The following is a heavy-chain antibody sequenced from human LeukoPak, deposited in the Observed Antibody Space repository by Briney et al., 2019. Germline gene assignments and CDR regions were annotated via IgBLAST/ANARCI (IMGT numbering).Heavy chain of an antibody. V-gene: IGHV3-7*01. D-gene: IGHD6-19*01. CDR2: IKQEGSEK. CDR3: ASYFPRQWLVGYFDY. J-gene: IGHJ4*02. CDR1: GFTFTHFF. Sequence: GGSLRLSCAASGFTFTHFFMTWVRQAPGKGLEWVANIKQEGSEKYYVDSVEGRFTISRDNAKKSLYLQMNSLRAEDTAVYYCASYFPRQWLVGYFDYWGQGTLVTVSS.